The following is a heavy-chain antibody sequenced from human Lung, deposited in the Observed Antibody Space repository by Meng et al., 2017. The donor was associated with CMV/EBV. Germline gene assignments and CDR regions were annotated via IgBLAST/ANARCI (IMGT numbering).Heavy chain of an antibody. CDR3: AHARYSSFYYFNY. J-gene: IGHJ4*02. CDR2: IYWNDDK. D-gene: IGHD6-13*01. CDR1: GFSLSISRLA. V-gene: IGHV2-5*01. Sequence: SGXXLVXPTQTLTLTCTFPGFSLSISRLAVGWIRQPPGKALECLGIIYWNDDKRYSPSLKSRLTITKDTSKNQVVLTITNMDPADTATYYCAHARYSSFYYFNYXGQGXLVTVSS.